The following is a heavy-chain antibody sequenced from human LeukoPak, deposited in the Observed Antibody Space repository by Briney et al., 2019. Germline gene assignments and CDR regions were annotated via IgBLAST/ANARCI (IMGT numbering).Heavy chain of an antibody. CDR2: IYYSGST. Sequence: PETLSLTCTVSGGXISSSSYYWGWIRQPPGKGLEWVGSIYYSGSTYYNPSLKSRVTISVDTSKNQFSLKPSSVTAADTAVYYCARLYGDILVPVGVDYWGQGTLVTVSS. CDR1: GGXISSSSYY. J-gene: IGHJ4*02. CDR3: ARLYGDILVPVGVDY. V-gene: IGHV4-39*01. D-gene: IGHD2-15*01.